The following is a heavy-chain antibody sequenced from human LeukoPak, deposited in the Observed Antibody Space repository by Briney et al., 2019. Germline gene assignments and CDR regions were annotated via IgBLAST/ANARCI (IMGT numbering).Heavy chain of an antibody. CDR2: INHSGST. Sequence: SETLSLTFAVYGVSLSGYYWSWIPQPPGKRLEWIGEINHSGSTNYNPSLNSRVTISVDTSKNQFSLNLSSVTAADTAVYYCARGVVRGVNPYYYYYGMDVWGQGTTVTVSS. J-gene: IGHJ6*02. V-gene: IGHV4-34*01. CDR1: GVSLSGYY. CDR3: ARGVVRGVNPYYYYYGMDV. D-gene: IGHD3-10*01.